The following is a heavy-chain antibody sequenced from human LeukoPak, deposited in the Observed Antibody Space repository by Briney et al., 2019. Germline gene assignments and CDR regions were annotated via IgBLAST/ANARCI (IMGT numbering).Heavy chain of an antibody. Sequence: GGSLRLSCAASGFTFTSHAMSWVRQAQGKGLEWVSSVSTGGGSTSYADSVKGRFTISRDNFRNTLYLQMDSLRAEDTAIYYCALRGGQPDPFDYWGQGTLVTVSS. J-gene: IGHJ4*02. CDR2: VSTGGGST. CDR1: GFTFTSHA. V-gene: IGHV3-23*01. CDR3: ALRGGQPDPFDY. D-gene: IGHD3-10*01.